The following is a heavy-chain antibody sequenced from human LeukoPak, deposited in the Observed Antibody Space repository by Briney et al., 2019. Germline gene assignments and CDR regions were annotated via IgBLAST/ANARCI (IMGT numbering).Heavy chain of an antibody. J-gene: IGHJ4*02. CDR2: ITPIFGTA. V-gene: IGHV1-69*13. D-gene: IGHD3-22*01. CDR1: GYTFTSYD. Sequence: SVKVSCKASGYTFTSYDINWVRQATGQGLEWMGGITPIFGTANFAQKFQGRVSITADGSTSTAFMELSSLRSEDTAVYYCAREWGLESSGYYYAYWGQGTLVTVSS. CDR3: AREWGLESSGYYYAY.